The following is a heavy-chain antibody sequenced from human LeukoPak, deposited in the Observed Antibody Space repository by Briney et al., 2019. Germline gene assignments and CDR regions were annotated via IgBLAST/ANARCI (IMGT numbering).Heavy chain of an antibody. CDR3: ARVGYGDSHDAFDI. CDR2: IYTSGST. CDR1: GGPISSYY. J-gene: IGHJ3*02. V-gene: IGHV4-4*07. Sequence: SETLSLTCTVSGGPISSYYWSWIRQPAGKGLEWIGRIYTSGSTNYNPSLKSRVTMSVDTSKNQFSLKLSSVTAADTAVYYCARVGYGDSHDAFDIWGQGTMVTVSS. D-gene: IGHD4-17*01.